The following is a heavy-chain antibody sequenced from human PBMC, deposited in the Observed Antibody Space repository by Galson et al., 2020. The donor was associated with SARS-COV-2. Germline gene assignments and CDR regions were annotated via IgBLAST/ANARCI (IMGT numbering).Heavy chain of an antibody. CDR3: AKTSLRFLEWLLPTYYFDY. Sequence: GESLKISCAASGFTFSSYAMSWVRQAPGKVLEWVSAISGSGGSTYYADSVKGRFTISRDNSKNTLYLQMNSLRAEDTAVYYCAKTSLRFLEWLLPTYYFDYWGQGTLVTVSS. CDR1: GFTFSSYA. CDR2: ISGSGGST. D-gene: IGHD3-3*01. J-gene: IGHJ4*02. V-gene: IGHV3-23*01.